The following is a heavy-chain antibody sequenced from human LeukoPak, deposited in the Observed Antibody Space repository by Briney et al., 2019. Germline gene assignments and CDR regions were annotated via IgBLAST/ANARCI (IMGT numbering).Heavy chain of an antibody. J-gene: IGHJ4*02. CDR3: ARDSPMGSYPLDY. V-gene: IGHV3-7*03. Sequence: GALRLSCAASGFTFSSYGMHWVRQAPGKGLEWVANIKQDGSEKNYVDSVKGRFTISRDNAKNSVYLQMNNVRAEDTAVYYCARDSPMGSYPLDYWGQGTLVTVSS. CDR1: GFTFSSYG. D-gene: IGHD3-10*01. CDR2: IKQDGSEK.